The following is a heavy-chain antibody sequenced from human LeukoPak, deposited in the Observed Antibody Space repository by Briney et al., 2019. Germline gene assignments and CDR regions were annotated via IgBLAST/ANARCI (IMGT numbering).Heavy chain of an antibody. J-gene: IGHJ4*02. Sequence: GRSLRLSCAASGFTFSSYAMHWVRQAPGKGLEWVAVISYDGSNKYYADSVKGRFTISRDNSKNTLNLQMNSLRAEDTAVYYCAREGTLGVYFDYWGQGTLVTVSS. CDR2: ISYDGSNK. CDR1: GFTFSSYA. CDR3: AREGTLGVYFDY. V-gene: IGHV3-30-3*01.